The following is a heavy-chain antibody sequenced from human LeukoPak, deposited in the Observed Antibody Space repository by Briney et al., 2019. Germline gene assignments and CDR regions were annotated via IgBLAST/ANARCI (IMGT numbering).Heavy chain of an antibody. D-gene: IGHD6-19*01. CDR1: GGSISSYY. V-gene: IGHV4-59*01. J-gene: IGHJ6*02. CDR2: IYYSGST. Sequence: PSETLSLTCTVSGGSISSYYWSWIRQPPGKGLEWIGYIYYSGSTNYNPSLKSRVTISVDTSKNQFSLKLSSVTAADTAVYYCARASKLDYAYSSGWGCYYYYGMDVWGQGTTVTVSS. CDR3: ARASKLDYAYSSGWGCYYYYGMDV.